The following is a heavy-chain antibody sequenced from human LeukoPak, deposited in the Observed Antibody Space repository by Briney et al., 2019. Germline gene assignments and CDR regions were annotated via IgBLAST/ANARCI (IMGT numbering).Heavy chain of an antibody. CDR2: IYSGGST. V-gene: IGHV3-66*01. J-gene: IGHJ4*02. CDR1: GFTLSTNY. Sequence: GGSLRLSCVASGFTLSTNYMSWVRQAPGKGLEWVSVIYSGGSTSYADSVKDRFTISRDNYKNTVYLQMNSLRAEDTAVYYCARGVYYFDYWGLGTLVTVSS. CDR3: ARGVYYFDY.